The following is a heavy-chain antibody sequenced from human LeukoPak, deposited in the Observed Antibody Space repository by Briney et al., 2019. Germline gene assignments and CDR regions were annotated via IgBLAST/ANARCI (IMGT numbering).Heavy chain of an antibody. CDR3: ARDQEPYYYDSSGRPYYYYYYGMDV. V-gene: IGHV1-2*02. D-gene: IGHD3-22*01. J-gene: IGHJ6*02. CDR1: GYTFTGYY. CDR2: INPNSGGT. Sequence: GASVKVSCKASGYTFTGYYMHWVRQAPGQGLEWMGWINPNSGGTNYAQKFQGRVTMTRDTSISTAYMELSRLRSDDTAVYYCARDQEPYYYDSSGRPYYYYYYGMDVWGQGTMVTVSS.